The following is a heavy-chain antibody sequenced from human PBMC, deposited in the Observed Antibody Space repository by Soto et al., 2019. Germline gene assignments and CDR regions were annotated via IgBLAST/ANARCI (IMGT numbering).Heavy chain of an antibody. D-gene: IGHD2-2*01. Sequence: GGSLRLSCEASGFTFSSYWMSWVRQAPGKRLEWVANIKHDGSEKHYVDSVKGRFTISRDNAKNSLYLQMNSLRAEDTAVYYCARDRHCSSTSCYLYYYYGMDVWGQGTTVTVSS. CDR1: GFTFSSYW. J-gene: IGHJ6*02. CDR3: ARDRHCSSTSCYLYYYYGMDV. CDR2: IKHDGSEK. V-gene: IGHV3-7*01.